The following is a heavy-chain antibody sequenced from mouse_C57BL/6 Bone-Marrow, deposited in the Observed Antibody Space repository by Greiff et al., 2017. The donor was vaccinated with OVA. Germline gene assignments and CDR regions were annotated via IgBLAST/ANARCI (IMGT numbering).Heavy chain of an antibody. D-gene: IGHD1-1*01. V-gene: IGHV5-4*01. CDR3: ARDLPNYYGSLAY. CDR1: GFTFSSYA. Sequence: EVQLQESGGGLVKPGGSLKLSCAASGFTFSSYAMSWVRQTPEKRLEWVATISDGGSYTYYPDNVKGRFTISRDNAKNNLYLQMSHLKSEDTAMYYCARDLPNYYGSLAYWGQGTLVTVSA. J-gene: IGHJ3*01. CDR2: ISDGGSYT.